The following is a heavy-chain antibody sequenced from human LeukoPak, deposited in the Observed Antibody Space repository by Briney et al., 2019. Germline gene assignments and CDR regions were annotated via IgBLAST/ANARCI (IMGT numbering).Heavy chain of an antibody. J-gene: IGHJ5*02. CDR3: AKAPVPQFYP. CDR2: SSGSGGST. Sequence: PGGSLRLSCAASGFTFSSYAMSWVRQAPGKGLEWVSASSGSGGSTYYAESVKGRFTISRDNSKNTLYLQMNSLTAADTAVYYCAKAPVPQFYPWGQGTLVTVPP. V-gene: IGHV3-23*01. CDR1: GFTFSSYA.